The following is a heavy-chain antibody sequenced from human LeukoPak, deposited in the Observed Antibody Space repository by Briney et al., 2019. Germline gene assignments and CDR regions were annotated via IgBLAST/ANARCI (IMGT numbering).Heavy chain of an antibody. J-gene: IGHJ4*02. CDR2: IYHSGST. V-gene: IGHV4-38-2*01. D-gene: IGHD3-9*01. CDR3: ASAYYDILTSYFDY. CDR1: GYSISSGYY. Sequence: PSETLSLTCAVSGYSISSGYYWGWIRQPPGKGLERVGSIYHSGSTYYNPSLKSRVTISVDTSKNQFSLKLSSVTAADTAVYYCASAYYDILTSYFDYWGQGTLVTVSS.